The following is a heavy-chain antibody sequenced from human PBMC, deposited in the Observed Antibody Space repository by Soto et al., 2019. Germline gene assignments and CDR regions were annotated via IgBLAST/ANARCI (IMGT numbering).Heavy chain of an antibody. D-gene: IGHD6-19*01. CDR1: GFTFSNYA. CDR2: ISYDGSNK. Sequence: VGSLRLSCAASGFTFSNYAMHWVRQAPGKGLEWVADISYDGSNKYYAGSVKGRFTISRDNSNNTLYLQMNSLRTEDTSVYYCARGERSVAAPPFDYWGQGTLVTVSS. CDR3: ARGERSVAAPPFDY. V-gene: IGHV3-30-3*01. J-gene: IGHJ4*02.